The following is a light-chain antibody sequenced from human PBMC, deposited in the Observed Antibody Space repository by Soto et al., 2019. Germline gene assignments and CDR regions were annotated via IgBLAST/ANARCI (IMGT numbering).Light chain of an antibody. CDR2: GNS. CDR3: QSYDSSLSGSDV. V-gene: IGLV1-40*01. CDR1: SSNIGAGYD. J-gene: IGLJ1*01. Sequence: SALTQPPAVSGAPGQRVTISCTGSSSNIGAGYDVHWYQQLPGTAPKLLIYGNSNRPSGVPDRFSGSKSGTSASLAITGLQAEDEADYYCQSYDSSLSGSDVFGTGTKVTVL.